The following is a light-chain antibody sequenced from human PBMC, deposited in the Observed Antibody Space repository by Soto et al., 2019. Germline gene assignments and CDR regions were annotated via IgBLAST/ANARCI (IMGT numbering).Light chain of an antibody. CDR3: QGRT. CDR2: DAS. CDR1: QSISSW. J-gene: IGKJ1*01. Sequence: DIQMTQSPSTLSASVGDRVTITCRDSQSISSWLAWYQQKPGKAPKLLIYDASSLESGVPSRFSGSGSGTEFTLAISSLQPDDLATYYCQGRTFGQGTKVESK. V-gene: IGKV1-5*01.